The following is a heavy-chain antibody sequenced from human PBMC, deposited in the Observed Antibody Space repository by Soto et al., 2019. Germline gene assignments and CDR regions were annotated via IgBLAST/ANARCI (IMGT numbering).Heavy chain of an antibody. V-gene: IGHV4-59*01. CDR3: AAPPRY. Sequence: SETLSLTCTVSGGSISSYYWSWIRQPPGKGLEWIGYIYDSGSTNYNPSLKSRVTISVDTSKDQFSLKLTSVTAADTAVYYCAAPPRYWGQGTLVTVSS. D-gene: IGHD6-6*01. CDR1: GGSISSYY. CDR2: IYDSGST. J-gene: IGHJ4*02.